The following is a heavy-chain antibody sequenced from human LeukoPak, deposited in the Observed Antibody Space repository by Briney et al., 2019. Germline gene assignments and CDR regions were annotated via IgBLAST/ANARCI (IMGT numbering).Heavy chain of an antibody. V-gene: IGHV6-1*01. CDR3: ARVSYSSSWYFISDAFDI. CDR1: GDSVSSNSAA. CDR2: TYYRSKWYN. D-gene: IGHD6-13*01. Sequence: SQTLSLTCAISGDSVSSNSAAWNWLRQSPSRGLEWLGRTYYRSKWYNDYAVSVKSRITINPDTSKNQFSLQLNSVTPEDTAVYYCARVSYSSSWYFISDAFDIWGQGTMVTVSS. J-gene: IGHJ3*02.